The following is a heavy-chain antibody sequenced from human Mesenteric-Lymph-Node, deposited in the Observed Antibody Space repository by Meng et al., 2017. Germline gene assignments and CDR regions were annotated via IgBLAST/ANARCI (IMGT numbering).Heavy chain of an antibody. D-gene: IGHD3-22*01. CDR2: ISAYNGNT. V-gene: IGHV1-18*01. CDR1: GYTLGDNY. J-gene: IGHJ4*02. CDR3: ARDKLREYRATMIVVVTRFDY. Sequence: ASVKVSCKASGYTLGDNYVHCVRQAPGQGLEWMGWISAYNGNTNYAQKLQGRVTMTTDTSTSTAYMELRSLRSDDTAVYYCARDKLREYRATMIVVVTRFDYWGQGTLVTVSS.